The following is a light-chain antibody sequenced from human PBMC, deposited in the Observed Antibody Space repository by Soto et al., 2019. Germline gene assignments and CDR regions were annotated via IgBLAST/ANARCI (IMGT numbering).Light chain of an antibody. CDR3: RSYASSTAFL. CDR2: AIS. V-gene: IGLV2-14*01. J-gene: IGLJ2*01. Sequence: QSVLTQPASVSGSPGQSLTISCTGTSRDVGLYDYVSWYQQHPGKAPRLIIYAISDRPSGVSDRLSGSKSGNTASLTISGLQAEDEADSYCRSYASSTAFLFGGGTKVTVL. CDR1: SRDVGLYDY.